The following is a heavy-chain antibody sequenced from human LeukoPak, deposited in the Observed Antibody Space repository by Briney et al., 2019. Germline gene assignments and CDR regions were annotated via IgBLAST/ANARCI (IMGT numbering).Heavy chain of an antibody. J-gene: IGHJ6*03. V-gene: IGHV4-34*01. CDR2: INHSGRT. CDR1: GGSFSGYY. Sequence: PSETLSLTCAVYGGSFSGYYWSWIRQPPGKGLECMGEINHSGRTNYNPSLKSRVTISVDTSKNQFSLKLSSVTAEDTAVYYCPSGYSGYGYYYYMDVWGKGTTVTVSS. CDR3: PSGYSGYGYYYYMDV. D-gene: IGHD5-12*01.